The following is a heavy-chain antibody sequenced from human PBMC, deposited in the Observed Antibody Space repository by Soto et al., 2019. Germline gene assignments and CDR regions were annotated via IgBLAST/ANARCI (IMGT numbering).Heavy chain of an antibody. CDR2: SHHSGSA. CDR3: ATGREGSGGIDN. J-gene: IGHJ4*02. D-gene: IGHD3-10*01. Sequence: QVHLQESGPGLVKPSGTLSLTCVVSSGLISTNDWWAWVRQPPGRGLEWIAESHHSGSASYNSALRSRVSITVDSSTKEGSLRLTSLTAADTAVYYCATGREGSGGIDNWGQGLLVTVSS. V-gene: IGHV4-4*02. CDR1: SGLISTNDW.